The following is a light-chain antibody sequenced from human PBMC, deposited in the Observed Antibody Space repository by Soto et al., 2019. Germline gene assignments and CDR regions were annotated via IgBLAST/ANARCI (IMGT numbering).Light chain of an antibody. CDR1: SSDAGSYNL. CDR3: CSYAGSSPYV. J-gene: IGLJ1*01. V-gene: IGLV2-23*01. Sequence: QSVLTQPASVSGSPGQSITISCTGTSSDAGSYNLVSWYQQHPGKAPKLMIYEGSKRPSGVSNRFSGSKSGNTASLTISGLQAEDEADYYCCSYAGSSPYVFGNGTKVTVL. CDR2: EGS.